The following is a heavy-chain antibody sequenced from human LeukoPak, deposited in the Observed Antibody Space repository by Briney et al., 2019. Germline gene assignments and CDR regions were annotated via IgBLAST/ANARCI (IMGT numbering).Heavy chain of an antibody. Sequence: PSETLSLTCTVSGGSISSYYWSWIRQPAGKGLEWIGRIYTSGSTNYNPSLKSRVTMSVDTSKNQFSLKLSSVTAADTAVYYCARGERRGYGPSYYYYYMDVWGKGTTVTVPS. V-gene: IGHV4-4*07. D-gene: IGHD5-12*01. CDR3: ARGERRGYGPSYYYYYMDV. J-gene: IGHJ6*03. CDR2: IYTSGST. CDR1: GGSISSYY.